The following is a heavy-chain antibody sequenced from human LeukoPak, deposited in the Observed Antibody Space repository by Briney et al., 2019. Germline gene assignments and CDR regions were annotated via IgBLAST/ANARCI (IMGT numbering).Heavy chain of an antibody. J-gene: IGHJ4*02. CDR1: GFTFSSHG. Sequence: QSGRSLRLSCAASGFTFSSHGMHWVRQAPGKGLEWVAVIWYDASNKYYADSVKGRFTVSRDNSKNTLYLQMNSLRAEDTAMYYCARNLRKYGSNSEHFDYWGQGTVVTVSS. CDR3: ARNLRKYGSNSEHFDY. CDR2: IWYDASNK. V-gene: IGHV3-33*01. D-gene: IGHD4-23*01.